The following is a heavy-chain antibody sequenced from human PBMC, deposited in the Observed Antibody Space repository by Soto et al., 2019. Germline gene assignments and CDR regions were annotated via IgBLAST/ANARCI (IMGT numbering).Heavy chain of an antibody. J-gene: IGHJ4*02. V-gene: IGHV3-15*01. CDR3: TTEWFFWSGYLLNFDY. Sequence: GGSLRLSCAASGFTFSNAWMSWVRQAPGKGLEWVGRIKSKTDGGTTDYAAPVKGRFTISRDDSKNTLYLQMNSLKTEDTAVYYCTTEWFFWSGYLLNFDYWGQGTLVTVSS. D-gene: IGHD3-3*01. CDR1: GFTFSNAW. CDR2: IKSKTDGGTT.